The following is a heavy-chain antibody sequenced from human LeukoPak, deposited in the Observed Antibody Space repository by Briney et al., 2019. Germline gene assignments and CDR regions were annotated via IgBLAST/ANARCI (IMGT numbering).Heavy chain of an antibody. D-gene: IGHD5-18*01. CDR2: IYGDGRI. V-gene: IGHV3-53*01. CDR3: ARESGYSYGLAGFFDY. CDR1: GFTVSSNY. Sequence: GGSLRLSCAASGFTVSSNYMSWVRQAPRKGLEWVSVIYGDGRIHYAASVKGRFTISRDDSKNTLYLQMNSLRAEDTAVYYCARESGYSYGLAGFFDYWGQGTLVTVSS. J-gene: IGHJ4*02.